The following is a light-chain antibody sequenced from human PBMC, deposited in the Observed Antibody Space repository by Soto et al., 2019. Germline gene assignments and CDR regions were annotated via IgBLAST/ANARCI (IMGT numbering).Light chain of an antibody. CDR3: ETWGSNTRV. CDR2: LEGSGSY. V-gene: IGLV4-60*02. J-gene: IGLJ2*01. CDR1: SGHSTYI. Sequence: QAVVTQSSSASASLGSSVKLTCTLSSGHSTYIIAWHQQQPGAAPRYLMKLEGSGSYNKGSGVPDRFSGSSSGADRYLTISNLQFEDEADYYCETWGSNTRVFGGGTKVTVL.